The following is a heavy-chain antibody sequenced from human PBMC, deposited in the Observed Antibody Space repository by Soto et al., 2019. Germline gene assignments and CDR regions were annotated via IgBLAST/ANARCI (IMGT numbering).Heavy chain of an antibody. Sequence: QVQLVESGGGLVKPGGSLRLSCAASGFTFSDYYMAWIRQAPGRGLEWVSYINMYSSTISDADSVKGRFTISRDNAKSSLYLQMNSLRAEDTAVYYCARNYVWGSYNWGQGTLVTVSS. V-gene: IGHV3-11*01. CDR1: GFTFSDYY. CDR3: ARNYVWGSYN. J-gene: IGHJ4*02. D-gene: IGHD3-16*01. CDR2: INMYSSTI.